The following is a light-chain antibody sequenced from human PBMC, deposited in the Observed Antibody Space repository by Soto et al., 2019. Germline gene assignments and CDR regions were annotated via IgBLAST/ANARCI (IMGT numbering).Light chain of an antibody. V-gene: IGLV2-14*01. CDR1: SSDVGGYNY. CDR3: SSYTSSSTLAYV. Sequence: QAGLTQPASASGSPGQSITISCTGTSSDVGGYNYVSWYQQHPGKAPKLMIYEVSNRPSGVSNRFSGSKSGNTASLTISGLQAEDEADYYCSSYTSSSTLAYVFGTGTKVTVL. J-gene: IGLJ1*01. CDR2: EVS.